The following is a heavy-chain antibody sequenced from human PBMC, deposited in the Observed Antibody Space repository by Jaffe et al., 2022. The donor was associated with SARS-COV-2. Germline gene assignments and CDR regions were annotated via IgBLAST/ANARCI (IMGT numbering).Heavy chain of an antibody. Sequence: QVQLVQSGAEVKKPGSSVKVSCKASGGTFSSYAISWVRQAPGQGLEWMGGIIPIFGTANYAQKFQGRVTITADESTSTAYMELSSLRSEDTAVYYCARDRHSYGLGTYYFDYWGQGTLVTVSS. J-gene: IGHJ4*02. V-gene: IGHV1-69*01. CDR3: ARDRHSYGLGTYYFDY. D-gene: IGHD5-18*01. CDR2: IIPIFGTA. CDR1: GGTFSSYA.